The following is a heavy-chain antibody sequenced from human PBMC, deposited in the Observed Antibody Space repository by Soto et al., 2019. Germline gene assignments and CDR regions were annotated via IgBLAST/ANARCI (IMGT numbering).Heavy chain of an antibody. D-gene: IGHD6-25*01. CDR2: IIPIFGTA. Sequence: SVKVSCKASGGTFSSYAISWVRQAPGQGLEWMGGIIPIFGTANYAQKFQGRVTITADESTSTAYMELSSLRSEDTAVYYCAGSSPSVARGSYYYGMDVWGQGTTVTVSS. V-gene: IGHV1-69*13. J-gene: IGHJ6*02. CDR3: AGSSPSVARGSYYYGMDV. CDR1: GGTFSSYA.